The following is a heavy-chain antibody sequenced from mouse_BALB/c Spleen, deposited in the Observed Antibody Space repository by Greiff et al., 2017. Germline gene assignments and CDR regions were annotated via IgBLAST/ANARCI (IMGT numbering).Heavy chain of an antibody. CDR1: GYTFTDYW. D-gene: IGHD2-10*01. Sequence: QVQLQQPGAELVMPGASVKMSCKASGYTFTDYWMHWVKQRPGQGLEWIGAIDTSDSYTSYNQKFKGKATLTVDESSSTAYMQLSSLTSEDSAVYYCARSFYGLDYWGQGTTLTVSS. CDR2: IDTSDSYT. V-gene: IGHV1-69*01. J-gene: IGHJ2*01. CDR3: ARSFYGLDY.